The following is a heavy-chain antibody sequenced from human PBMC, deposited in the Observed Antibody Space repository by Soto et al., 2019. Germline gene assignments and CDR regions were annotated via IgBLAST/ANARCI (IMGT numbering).Heavy chain of an antibody. V-gene: IGHV1-69*02. D-gene: IGHD6-6*01. CDR3: ARADEQPVYYYYYMDV. J-gene: IGHJ6*03. Sequence: ASVKVSCKASGGTFSSYTISWVRQAPGQGLEWMGRIIPILGIANYAQKFQGRVTITADKSTSTAYMELSSLRSEDTAVYYCARADEQPVYYYYYMDVWGKGTTVTVSS. CDR2: IIPILGIA. CDR1: GGTFSSYT.